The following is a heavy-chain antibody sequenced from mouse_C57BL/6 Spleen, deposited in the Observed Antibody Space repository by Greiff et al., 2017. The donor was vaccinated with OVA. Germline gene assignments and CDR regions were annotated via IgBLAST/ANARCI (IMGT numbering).Heavy chain of an antibody. V-gene: IGHV1-82*01. D-gene: IGHD1-1*01. Sequence: QVQLKQSGPELVKPGASVKISCKASGYAFSSSWMNWVKQRPGKGLEWIGRIYPGDGDTNYNGKFKGKATLTADKSSSTAYMQLSSLTSEDSAVYFCARRVVVDYFDYWGQGTTLTVSS. CDR2: IYPGDGDT. CDR3: ARRVVVDYFDY. J-gene: IGHJ2*01. CDR1: GYAFSSSW.